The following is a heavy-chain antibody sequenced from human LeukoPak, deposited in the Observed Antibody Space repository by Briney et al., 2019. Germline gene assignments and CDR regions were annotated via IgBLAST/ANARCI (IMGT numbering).Heavy chain of an antibody. Sequence: GGSLRLSCAASGFTFSSYAMSWVRQAPGKGLEWVSAISGSGGSTYYADSVKGRFTISRDNSKNTLYLQMNSLRAEDTAVYYCVKDWGYYGSGSSFFDYWGQGILVTVSS. CDR2: ISGSGGST. CDR1: GFTFSSYA. J-gene: IGHJ4*02. D-gene: IGHD3-10*01. CDR3: VKDWGYYGSGSSFFDY. V-gene: IGHV3-23*01.